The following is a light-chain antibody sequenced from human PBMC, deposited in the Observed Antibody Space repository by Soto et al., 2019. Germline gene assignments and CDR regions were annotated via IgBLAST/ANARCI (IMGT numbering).Light chain of an antibody. CDR2: EVS. CDR3: ISYAGSNTWV. J-gene: IGLJ3*02. CDR1: SSDVGGYNY. Sequence: QSVLTQPPSASGSPGQSVTISCTGTSSDVGGYNYVSWYQQHPGKAPKLMIYEVSKWPSGVPDRFSGSKSGNTASLTVSGLQAEDEADYYCISYAGSNTWVFGGGTKVTVL. V-gene: IGLV2-8*01.